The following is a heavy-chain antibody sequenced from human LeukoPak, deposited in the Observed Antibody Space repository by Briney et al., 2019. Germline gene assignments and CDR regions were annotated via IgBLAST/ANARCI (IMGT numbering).Heavy chain of an antibody. J-gene: IGHJ3*02. Sequence: SETLSLTCTVSGGSISSSSYYWGWIRQPPGKGLEWIGSIYYSGSTYYNPSLKSRVTISVDTSKNQFSLKLSSVTAADTAVYYCARQQLSFRDAFDIWGQGTMVTVSS. D-gene: IGHD6-6*01. V-gene: IGHV4-39*01. CDR2: IYYSGST. CDR1: GGSISSSSYY. CDR3: ARQQLSFRDAFDI.